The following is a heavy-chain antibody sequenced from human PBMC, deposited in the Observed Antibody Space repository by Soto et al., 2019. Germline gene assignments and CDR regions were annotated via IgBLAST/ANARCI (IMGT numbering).Heavy chain of an antibody. D-gene: IGHD1-7*01. V-gene: IGHV3-23*01. CDR3: AIGNSWSPALALDI. J-gene: IGHJ3*02. CDR2: ISGSAGST. Sequence: GGSLRLSCAASGFTFRSYAMNWVRQAPGKGLEWVSAISGSAGSTYYADSVKGRFTISRDTSKNTLYLQMNSLRAEDTAVYYCAIGNSWSPALALDIWGQGTMVT. CDR1: GFTFRSYA.